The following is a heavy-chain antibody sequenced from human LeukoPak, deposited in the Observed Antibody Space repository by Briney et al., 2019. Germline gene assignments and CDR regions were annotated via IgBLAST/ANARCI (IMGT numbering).Heavy chain of an antibody. Sequence: GGSLRLSCAASGFTFTSYSMNWVRQAPGKGLEWASAISGSGGSTYYADSVKGRFTISRDNSKNTLYLQMNSLRAEDTAVYYCAKRVAVTAFDYWGQGTLVTVSS. CDR2: ISGSGGST. V-gene: IGHV3-23*01. CDR1: GFTFTSYS. CDR3: AKRVAVTAFDY. D-gene: IGHD2-21*02. J-gene: IGHJ4*02.